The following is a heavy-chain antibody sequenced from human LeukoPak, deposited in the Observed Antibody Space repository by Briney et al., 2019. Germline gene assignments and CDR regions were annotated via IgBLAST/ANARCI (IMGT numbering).Heavy chain of an antibody. CDR2: ISVYNGNT. V-gene: IGHV1-18*01. J-gene: IGHJ4*02. D-gene: IGHD3-3*01. CDR1: GYTFTKYG. Sequence: ASVKVSCKTSGYTFTKYGITWVRQAPGQGLEWMGWISVYNGNTNFAQKLQGRVSMTTDTSTSTAYMELTSLRSDDTAVYLCARGIFALDYWGQGTLLTVSS. CDR3: ARGIFALDY.